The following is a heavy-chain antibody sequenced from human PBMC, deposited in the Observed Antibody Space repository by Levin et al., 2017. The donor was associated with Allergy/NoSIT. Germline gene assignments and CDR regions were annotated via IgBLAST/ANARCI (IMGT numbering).Heavy chain of an antibody. J-gene: IGHJ6*04. V-gene: IGHV4-4*02. CDR1: GASISSTNW. D-gene: IGHD3-3*01. CDR2: IYPDGRT. Sequence: TSETLSLTCAVSGASISSTNWYSWVRQPPGKGLEWIGEIYPDGRTHYNPSLKSRVTISVDKSRNQFSLKLNSVTAADTAVYYCVRNGFYSLEVWGKGTTVTVSS. CDR3: VRNGFYSLEV.